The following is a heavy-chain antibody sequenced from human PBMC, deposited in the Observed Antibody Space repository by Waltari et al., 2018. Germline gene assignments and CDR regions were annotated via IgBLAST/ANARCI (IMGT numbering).Heavy chain of an antibody. J-gene: IGHJ4*02. CDR2: INPNRGGT. D-gene: IGHD6-6*01. CDR1: GYTFTGYP. Sequence: QVQLVPSGAEVKKPAASVKVSCEDSGYTFTGYPMHSVRQAPGPGRAWMGGINPNRGGTNYAQKFKGRVTMTRDTSISTAYMERSRLRSDDTAVYYCARGSSDSSSSGVSYWGQGTLVTVSS. V-gene: IGHV1-2*02. CDR3: ARGSSDSSSSGVSY.